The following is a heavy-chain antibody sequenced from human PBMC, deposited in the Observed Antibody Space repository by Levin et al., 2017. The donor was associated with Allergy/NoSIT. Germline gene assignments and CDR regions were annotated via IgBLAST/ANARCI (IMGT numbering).Heavy chain of an antibody. D-gene: IGHD3-10*01. J-gene: IGHJ4*02. CDR3: ARGFSPPSYYYGAGSYPAPGY. CDR2: ISYDGSNK. CDR1: GFTFSSYA. Sequence: GGSLRLSCATSGFTFSSYAMHWVRQAPGKGLEWVAVISYDGSNKYYADSVKGRFTISRDNSKNTLYLQMNSLRAEDTAVYYCARGFSPPSYYYGAGSYPAPGYWGQGTLVTVSS. V-gene: IGHV3-30-3*01.